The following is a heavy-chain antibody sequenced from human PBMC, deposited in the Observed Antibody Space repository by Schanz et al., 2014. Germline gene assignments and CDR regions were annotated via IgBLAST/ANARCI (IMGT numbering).Heavy chain of an antibody. V-gene: IGHV3-74*01. Sequence: EVQLVESGGGFVQPGGSLRLSCAASGFTFSNHWMHWVRQAPGKGLEWVSRIDGHGSTITYADSVKGRFTISRDNAKNTLSLQMNSLRAEDTAVYYCVRNSGYGGFGWSQYHYYGMDVWGQGTAVTVSS. J-gene: IGHJ6*02. CDR3: VRNSGYGGFGWSQYHYYGMDV. D-gene: IGHD3-16*01. CDR1: GFTFSNHW. CDR2: IDGHGSTI.